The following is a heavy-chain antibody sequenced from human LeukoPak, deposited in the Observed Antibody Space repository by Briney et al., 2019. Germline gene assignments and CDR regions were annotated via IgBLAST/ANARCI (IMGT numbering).Heavy chain of an antibody. J-gene: IGHJ4*02. CDR1: GDSIRSFY. Sequence: PSETLSLTCTVSGDSIRSFYWSWIRQPPGKGLEWIGEINHSGSTNYNPSLKSRVTISVDTSKNQFSLKLSSVTAADTAVYCCASSSDILTGYPTFDYWGQGTLVTVSS. CDR2: INHSGST. V-gene: IGHV4-34*01. D-gene: IGHD3-9*01. CDR3: ASSSDILTGYPTFDY.